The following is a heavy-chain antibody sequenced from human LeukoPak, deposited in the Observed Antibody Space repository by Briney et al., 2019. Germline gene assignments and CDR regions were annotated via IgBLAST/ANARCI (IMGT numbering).Heavy chain of an antibody. Sequence: SETLSLTCSVSGGSISSYYWSWIRQPPGKGLEWIGYIYYSGSTNYNPSLTSRVTISVDTSKNQFSLKLSSVTAADTAVYYCATLPLREQRDYWGQGTLVTVSS. D-gene: IGHD6-25*01. CDR2: IYYSGST. J-gene: IGHJ4*02. CDR3: ATLPLREQRDY. CDR1: GGSISSYY. V-gene: IGHV4-59*08.